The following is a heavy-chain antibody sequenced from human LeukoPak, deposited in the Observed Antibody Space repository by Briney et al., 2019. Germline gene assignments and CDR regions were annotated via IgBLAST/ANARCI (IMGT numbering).Heavy chain of an antibody. J-gene: IGHJ4*02. CDR3: ARIKGDIVATTPIFDY. CDR2: ISSSSSYT. Sequence: GGSLRLSCAASGFTFSDYYMSWIRQAPGKRLEWVSYISSSSSYTNYADSVKGRFTISRDNAKNSLYLQMNSLRAEDTAVYYCARIKGDIVATTPIFDYWGQGTLVTVSS. D-gene: IGHD5-12*01. CDR1: GFTFSDYY. V-gene: IGHV3-11*03.